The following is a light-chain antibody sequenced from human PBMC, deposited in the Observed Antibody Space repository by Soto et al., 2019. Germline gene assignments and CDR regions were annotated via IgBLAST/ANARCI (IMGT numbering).Light chain of an antibody. CDR1: QSVSSR. Sequence: EIVMTQSPATLSVSPGERVTLSCRASQSVSSRLAWYQQKPGQSPRLLIYGASTRATGIPARFSGSGSRTEFTLTISSLQSEDFGVYYCHQYNNLWTSGQGTKVDIK. J-gene: IGKJ1*01. V-gene: IGKV3-15*01. CDR3: HQYNNLWT. CDR2: GAS.